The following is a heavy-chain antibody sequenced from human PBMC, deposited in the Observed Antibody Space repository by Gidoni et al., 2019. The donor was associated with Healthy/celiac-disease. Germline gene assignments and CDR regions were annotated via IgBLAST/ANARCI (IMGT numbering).Heavy chain of an antibody. CDR2: IYYSGST. Sequence: QPQLQESGPGLVKPSETLSLTCTVLGGPISSRRYYWGWVRQPPGKGLEWLGSIYYSGSTYYNPSLKSRVTISVDTSKNQFSLKLSSVTAADTAVYYCASLPLKGSGWYEYYFDYWGQGTLVTVSS. CDR3: ASLPLKGSGWYEYYFDY. CDR1: GGPISSRRYY. V-gene: IGHV4-39*01. J-gene: IGHJ4*02. D-gene: IGHD6-19*01.